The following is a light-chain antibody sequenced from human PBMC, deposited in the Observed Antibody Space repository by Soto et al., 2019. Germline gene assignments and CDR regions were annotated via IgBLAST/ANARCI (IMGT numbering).Light chain of an antibody. J-gene: IGKJ4*01. V-gene: IGKV3-15*01. CDR1: QSLSSN. Sequence: EIVLTQFPATLSVSPGETATLTCRASQSLSSNLAWYQQRRSQAPRLLMFDTSTRASGTPARFSGSGSGTEFTLTIASLQSEDFAFYYCQQYNHWPRMLSFGGGTKVELK. CDR2: DTS. CDR3: QQYNHWPRMLS.